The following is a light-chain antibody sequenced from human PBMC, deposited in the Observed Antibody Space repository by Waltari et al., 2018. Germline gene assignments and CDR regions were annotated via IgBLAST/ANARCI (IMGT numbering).Light chain of an antibody. CDR1: QSVFYSSNNRNY. Sequence: DIVMTQSPDSLAVSLGERATLNCKSSQSVFYSSNNRNYLGWYQHKPGQPPKLLIYWASTRESGLPDRISGSASGTDFTLIISRLQAEDVVVYCCQQYYATSRTFGQGTKVEIK. V-gene: IGKV4-1*01. J-gene: IGKJ1*01. CDR2: WAS. CDR3: QQYYATSRT.